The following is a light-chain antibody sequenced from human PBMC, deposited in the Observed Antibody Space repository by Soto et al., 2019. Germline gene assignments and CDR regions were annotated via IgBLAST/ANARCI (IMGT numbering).Light chain of an antibody. CDR1: QSIRNN. CDR2: GAS. CDR3: QQYSDWPPLT. Sequence: EIVMTQSPATLSVSPGERATLSCRASQSIRNNLAWYQQKPGQAPRLLINGASTRATGIPARFSGSGFGTEFTLTISSLQSEDAAVYYCQQYSDWPPLTFGGGTKVEI. V-gene: IGKV3-15*01. J-gene: IGKJ4*01.